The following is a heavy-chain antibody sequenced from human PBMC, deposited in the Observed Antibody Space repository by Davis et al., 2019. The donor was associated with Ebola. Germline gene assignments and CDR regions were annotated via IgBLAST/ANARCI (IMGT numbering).Heavy chain of an antibody. CDR2: ISAYNGNT. J-gene: IGHJ5*02. Sequence: AASVKVSCKASGYTFTRYVISWVRQAPGQGLEWMGWISAYNGNTNYAQKLQGRVTMTTDTSTSTAYMEVRSLRYDDTAVYYCARAVTMVLPSGWFDPWGQGTLVTVSS. CDR1: GYTFTRYV. V-gene: IGHV1-18*01. D-gene: IGHD3-10*01. CDR3: ARAVTMVLPSGWFDP.